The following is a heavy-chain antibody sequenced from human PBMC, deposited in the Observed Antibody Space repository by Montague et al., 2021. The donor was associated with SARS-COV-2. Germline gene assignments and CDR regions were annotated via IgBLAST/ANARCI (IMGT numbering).Heavy chain of an antibody. J-gene: IGHJ6*03. CDR2: IHHGGST. CDR1: GGSFSTYS. D-gene: IGHD2-2*02. Sequence: SETLSLTCAVHGGSFSTYSWNWIRQPPGKGLEWIGEIHHGGSTNYNPSLKSRVTISADTSKNQFSLKLTSVAAAGTAVYYCARLGGGVVPSPILGVRPYYSYYYMEVWGKGTTVTVSS. CDR3: ARLGGGVVPSPILGVRPYYSYYYMEV. V-gene: IGHV4-34*01.